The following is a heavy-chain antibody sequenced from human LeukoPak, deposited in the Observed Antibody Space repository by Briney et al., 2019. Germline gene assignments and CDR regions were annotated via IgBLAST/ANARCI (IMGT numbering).Heavy chain of an antibody. V-gene: IGHV4-59*01. D-gene: IGHD4-11*01. CDR1: GDSISRYY. CDR3: ARLMTTEIHDAFDI. Sequence: SKTLSLTCTVSGDSISRYYWSWIRQPPGKGLEWIAYISDSGNMNKNPALESRVSISGDTSKNQLSLILSSVTAADTALYYCARLMTTEIHDAFDIWGQGTMVIVSS. CDR2: ISDSGNM. J-gene: IGHJ3*02.